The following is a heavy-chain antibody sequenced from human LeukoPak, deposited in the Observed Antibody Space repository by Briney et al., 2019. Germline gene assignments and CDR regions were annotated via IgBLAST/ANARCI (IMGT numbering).Heavy chain of an antibody. CDR1: GGSISSSDYY. Sequence: SETLSLTCTVFGGSISSSDYYWDWIRQPPGKGLEWIGSIYYSGSTYYNPSLKSRVTISVNTSKNQFSLKLSSVTAADTAVYYCARSSGWGAYYFDYWGQGTLVTVSS. V-gene: IGHV4-39*01. D-gene: IGHD6-19*01. CDR3: ARSSGWGAYYFDY. J-gene: IGHJ4*02. CDR2: IYYSGST.